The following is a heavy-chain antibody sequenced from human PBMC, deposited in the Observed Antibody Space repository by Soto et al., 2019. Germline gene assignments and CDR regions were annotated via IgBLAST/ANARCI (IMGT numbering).Heavy chain of an antibody. CDR3: ARASGYLAHSPSVAYFDP. Sequence: GASVEVSCKASGYTSTNYGIAWVRQAPGQGLEWMGWISVYSGKTNYAQNVQVRLTMTTDTSTSTAYMELTNLRSDDTAVYYCARASGYLAHSPSVAYFDPWGQGTLVTVSS. J-gene: IGHJ5*02. D-gene: IGHD6-25*01. CDR1: GYTSTNYG. CDR2: ISVYSGKT. V-gene: IGHV1-18*01.